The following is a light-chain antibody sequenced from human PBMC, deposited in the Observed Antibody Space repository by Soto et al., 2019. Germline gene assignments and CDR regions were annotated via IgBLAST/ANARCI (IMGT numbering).Light chain of an antibody. J-gene: IGKJ1*01. CDR3: QKYNNWPQWT. V-gene: IGKV3-15*01. Sequence: TVMTQSPDPTCVFPGERPPLRCSDSHNVGNNFAWYQQRPGQPPRLLIYGASTRATGIPDRFSGSGSGTDFTLTIRSLQSEDFAVYYCQKYNNWPQWT. CDR2: GAS. CDR1: HNVGNN.